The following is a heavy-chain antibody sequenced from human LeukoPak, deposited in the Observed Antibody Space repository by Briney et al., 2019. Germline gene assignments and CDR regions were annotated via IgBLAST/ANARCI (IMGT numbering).Heavy chain of an antibody. Sequence: SETLSLTCNVSGYSISSGYYWAWIRQSPGKGLEWIGSIYHSGSTYYNPSLKSRVTMSVDTSKKQFSLNLSSVTAADTAVYYCATTPREYSSTWYYFDYWGQGILVTVSS. J-gene: IGHJ4*02. D-gene: IGHD6-13*01. CDR1: GYSISSGYY. CDR3: ATTPREYSSTWYYFDY. V-gene: IGHV4-38-2*02. CDR2: IYHSGST.